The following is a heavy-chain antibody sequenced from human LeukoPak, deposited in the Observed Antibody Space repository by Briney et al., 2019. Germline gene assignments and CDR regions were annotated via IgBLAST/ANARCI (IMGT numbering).Heavy chain of an antibody. CDR3: AKPPENVVGTSPFYFDS. V-gene: IGHV3-23*01. CDR2: IRSSGRTT. D-gene: IGHD1-26*01. J-gene: IGHJ4*02. Sequence: PGGSLRLSCAASGFTFKNSAMNWVRQAPGKGPEWVAVIRSSGRTTDYADSVKGRFTISRDNSNNTLFLQMICLRAEDTAVYYCAKPPENVVGTSPFYFDSWGQGTLVTVSS. CDR1: GFTFKNSA.